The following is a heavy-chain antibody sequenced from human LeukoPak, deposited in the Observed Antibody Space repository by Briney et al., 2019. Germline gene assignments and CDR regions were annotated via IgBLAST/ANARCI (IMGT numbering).Heavy chain of an antibody. CDR1: GCTICSRAYY. CDR3: AGADGPIYYFDS. Sequence: SETLSLTCTVSGCTICSRAYYWSWIRQHPGKGPEWIGYIYYSGSTYYNPSLKSRVIISLNTSKTQFSLKLSSVTAADTAVYYCAGADGPIYYFDSWGQGTVVTVSS. J-gene: IGHJ4*02. V-gene: IGHV4-31*03. D-gene: IGHD5-24*01. CDR2: IYYSGST.